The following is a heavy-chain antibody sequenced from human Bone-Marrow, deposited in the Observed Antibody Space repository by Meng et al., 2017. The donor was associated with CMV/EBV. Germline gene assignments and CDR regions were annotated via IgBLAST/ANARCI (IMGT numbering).Heavy chain of an antibody. V-gene: IGHV4-34*01. D-gene: IGHD2-15*01. J-gene: IGHJ3*01. CDR1: GGSFSGYY. Sequence: SETLSLTCAVYGGSFSGYYWSWIRQPPGKGLEWIGEINHSGSTNYNPSLKSRVTISVDTSKNQFSLKLSSVTAADTAVYYCTRHSLLPFALLCQGTMVTVSS. CDR2: INHSGST. CDR3: TRHSLLPFAL.